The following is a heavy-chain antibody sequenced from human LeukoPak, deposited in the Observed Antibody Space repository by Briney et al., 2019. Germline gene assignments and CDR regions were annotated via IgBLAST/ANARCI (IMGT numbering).Heavy chain of an antibody. V-gene: IGHV4-39*01. D-gene: IGHD3-3*01. CDR1: GGSISSSSYY. Sequence: PSETLSLTCTASGGSISSSSYYWGWIRQPPGEGLEWIGSIFYSGNTYYNPSLKSRVTISVDTSKNQFSVKLSSVTAADAAVYYCARLYVLRFLEWSPTSRTVGDAFDIWGQGTMVAVSS. J-gene: IGHJ3*02. CDR2: IFYSGNT. CDR3: ARLYVLRFLEWSPTSRTVGDAFDI.